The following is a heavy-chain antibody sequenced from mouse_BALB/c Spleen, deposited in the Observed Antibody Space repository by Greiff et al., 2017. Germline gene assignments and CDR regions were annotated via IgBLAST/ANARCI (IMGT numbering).Heavy chain of an antibody. CDR2: INPYNDGT. D-gene: IGHD2-10*02. Sequence: VQLKESGPELVKPGASVKMSCKASGYTFTSYVMHWVKQKPGQGLEWIGYINPYNDGTKYNEKFKGKATLTSDKSSSTAYMELSSLTSEDSAVYYCARGEYGNLRTWFAYWGQGTLVTVSA. CDR3: ARGEYGNLRTWFAY. V-gene: IGHV1-14*01. CDR1: GYTFTSYV. J-gene: IGHJ3*01.